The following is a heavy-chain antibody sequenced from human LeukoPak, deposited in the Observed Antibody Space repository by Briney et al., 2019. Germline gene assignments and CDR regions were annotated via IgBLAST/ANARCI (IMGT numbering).Heavy chain of an antibody. CDR3: ARESKSYDGSGFYHDY. Sequence: SETLSLTCSVSGGSIRNYFWSWIRQPAGKGLEWIGRIYTSGSTDYNPSLRSRVTMSVDTSRNQFSLRLTSMTAADTAVYYCARESKSYDGSGFYHDYWGQGALVAVSS. D-gene: IGHD3-22*01. V-gene: IGHV4-4*07. J-gene: IGHJ4*02. CDR1: GGSIRNYF. CDR2: IYTSGST.